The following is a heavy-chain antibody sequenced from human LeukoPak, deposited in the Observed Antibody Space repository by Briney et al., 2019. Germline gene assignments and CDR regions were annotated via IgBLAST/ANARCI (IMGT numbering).Heavy chain of an antibody. V-gene: IGHV1-69*04. D-gene: IGHD5-18*01. CDR3: ARSIGYNYGYYYYGMDV. CDR2: IIPILGIA. Sequence: SVKVSCKASGGTFSSYAISWVRQAPGQGLEWMGRIIPILGIANYAQKFQGRVTITADKSTSTAYMELSSLRSEDTAVYYCARSIGYNYGYYYYGMDVWGQGTTVTVSS. CDR1: GGTFSSYA. J-gene: IGHJ6*02.